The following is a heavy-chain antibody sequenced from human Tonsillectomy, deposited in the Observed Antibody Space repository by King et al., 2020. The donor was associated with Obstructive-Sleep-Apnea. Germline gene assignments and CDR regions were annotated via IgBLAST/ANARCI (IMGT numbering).Heavy chain of an antibody. CDR2: IDYSGST. V-gene: IGHV4-30-4*01. J-gene: IGHJ4*02. Sequence: LQLQESGPGLVKPSQTLSLTCTVSGGSISSGDYYWSWIRQPPGKGLEWIGYIDYSGSTYYNPSLKSRVNISVETSKNQFSLKLSSVTAADTAVYYCARALAVTTSGVGCYFDYWGQGTLVTVSS. CDR3: ARALAVTTSGVGCYFDY. CDR1: GGSISSGDYY. D-gene: IGHD4-17*01.